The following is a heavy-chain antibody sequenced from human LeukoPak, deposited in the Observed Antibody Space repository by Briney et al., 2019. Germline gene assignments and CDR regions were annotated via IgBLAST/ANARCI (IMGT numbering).Heavy chain of an antibody. CDR1: GFTFSDYN. J-gene: IGHJ4*02. CDR2: IGSGGSNI. V-gene: IGHV3-21*04. D-gene: IGHD3-10*01. CDR3: AKEGPDYYGSAGLDY. Sequence: KPGGSLRLSCAASGFTFSDYNMNWVRQAPGKGLEWVSFIGSGGSNIYYADSVKGRFTISRDNSKNSLYLQMNSLRTEDTALYYCAKEGPDYYGSAGLDYWGQGTLVTVSS.